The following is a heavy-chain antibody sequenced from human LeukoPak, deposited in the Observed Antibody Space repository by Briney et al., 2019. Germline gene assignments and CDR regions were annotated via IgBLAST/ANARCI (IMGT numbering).Heavy chain of an antibody. CDR1: GGTFSSYA. CDR3: ASSDGYKGHLDY. V-gene: IGHV1-69*05. D-gene: IGHD5-24*01. J-gene: IGHJ4*02. Sequence: ASVKVSCKASGGTFSSYAISWVRQAPGQGLEWMGRIIPIFGTANYAQKFQGRVTITTDESTSTAYMELSSLRSEDTAVFYCASSDGYKGHLDYWGQGTLVTVSS. CDR2: IIPIFGTA.